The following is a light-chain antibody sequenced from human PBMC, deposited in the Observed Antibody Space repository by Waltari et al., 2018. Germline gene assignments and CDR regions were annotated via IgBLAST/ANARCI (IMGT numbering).Light chain of an antibody. CDR2: WAS. J-gene: IGKJ1*01. CDR3: QQYYSFPQT. Sequence: DIVMTQSPDSLAVSLGERATINCKSSQSVLYSSDNKNYLTWYQQKPGQPPELLIYWASTRRSGVPDRFSGSGSGTDFTLTISRLQAEDVAVYYCQQYYSFPQTFGQGTKVEIK. CDR1: QSVLYSSDNKNY. V-gene: IGKV4-1*01.